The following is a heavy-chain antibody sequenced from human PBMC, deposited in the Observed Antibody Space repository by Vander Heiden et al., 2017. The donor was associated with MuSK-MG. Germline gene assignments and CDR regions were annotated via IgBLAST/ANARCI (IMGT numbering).Heavy chain of an antibody. Sequence: QVQLVQSGAEVKKPGSSVKVSCKASGGTFSSYAISWVRQAPGQGLEWMGGIIPIFGTANYAQKVQGRVTITADESTSTAYMEMSRMRSEDTAVYYCARSEGRGVASFDYWCQGTMVTVYS. J-gene: IGHJ4*02. CDR1: GGTFSSYA. CDR3: ARSEGRGVASFDY. V-gene: IGHV1-69*01. D-gene: IGHD3-10*01. CDR2: IIPIFGTA.